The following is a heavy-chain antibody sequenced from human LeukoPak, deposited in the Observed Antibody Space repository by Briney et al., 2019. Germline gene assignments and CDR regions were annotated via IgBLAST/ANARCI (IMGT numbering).Heavy chain of an antibody. CDR3: ARGPYCSSTSCYYYYYYMDA. CDR1: GYTFTSYD. D-gene: IGHD2-2*01. CDR2: MNPNSGNT. V-gene: IGHV1-8*01. Sequence: ASVKVSCKASGYTFTSYDINWVRQATGQGLEWMGWMNPNSGNTGYAQKFQGRVTMTRNTSISTAYMELSSLRSEDTAVYYCARGPYCSSTSCYYYYYYMDAWGKGTTVTISS. J-gene: IGHJ6*03.